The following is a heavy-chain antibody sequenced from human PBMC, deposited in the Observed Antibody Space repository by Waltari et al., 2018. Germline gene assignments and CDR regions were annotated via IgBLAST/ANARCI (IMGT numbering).Heavy chain of an antibody. Sequence: EVQLLESGGGLVQPGGSLRLSCAASGFTFSSYAMSWVRQAPGRGLEWVSAISGSGGSTYYADSVKGRFTISRDNSKNTLYLQMNSLRAEDTAVYYCARASGSYFKSGAYYFDYWGQGTLVTVSS. CDR3: ARASGSYFKSGAYYFDY. V-gene: IGHV3-23*01. J-gene: IGHJ4*02. CDR1: GFTFSSYA. CDR2: ISGSGGST. D-gene: IGHD1-26*01.